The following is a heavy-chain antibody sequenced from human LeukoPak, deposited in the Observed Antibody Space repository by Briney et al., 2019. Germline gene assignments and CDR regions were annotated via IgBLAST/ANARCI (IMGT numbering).Heavy chain of an antibody. CDR3: ARDVDYDFWSGHPPYGMDV. CDR1: GFTFSSYS. CDR2: ISSSSSTI. D-gene: IGHD3-3*01. V-gene: IGHV3-48*01. J-gene: IGHJ6*03. Sequence: GGSLRLSCAASGFTFSSYSMNWVRQAPGKGLEWVSYISSSSSTIYYADSVKGRFTISRDNAKNSLYLQMNSLRAEDTAVYYCARDVDYDFWSGHPPYGMDVWGKGTTVTVSS.